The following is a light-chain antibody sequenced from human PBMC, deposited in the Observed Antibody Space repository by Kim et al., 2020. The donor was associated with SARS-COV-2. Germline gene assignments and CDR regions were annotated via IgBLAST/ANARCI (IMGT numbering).Light chain of an antibody. V-gene: IGLV3-19*01. J-gene: IGLJ2*01. Sequence: VALGQTVRITCQGDSLRGYFASWYQQKPGQAPVLVIYGRNNRPSGIPDRFSDAGSGNTASLTIAGTQAGDEADYYCNSRDSNDNVVFGGGTQLTVL. CDR2: GRN. CDR3: NSRDSNDNVV. CDR1: SLRGYF.